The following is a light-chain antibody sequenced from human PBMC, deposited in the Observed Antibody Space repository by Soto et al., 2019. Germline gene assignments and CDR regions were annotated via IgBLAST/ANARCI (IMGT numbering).Light chain of an antibody. J-gene: IGKJ2*01. Sequence: DIVMTQSPDSLAVSLGERATINCKSSQSVLYNSNNKNYVAWYQQKPGKPPKLLIYWASTRESGVPDRFGGSESGTDFTLTISSLQAEDVAVYYCQQYYSPPPTFGQGTKLEIK. V-gene: IGKV4-1*01. CDR1: QSVLYNSNNKNY. CDR2: WAS. CDR3: QQYYSPPPT.